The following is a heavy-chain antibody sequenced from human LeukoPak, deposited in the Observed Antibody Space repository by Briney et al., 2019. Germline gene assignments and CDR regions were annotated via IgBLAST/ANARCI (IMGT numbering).Heavy chain of an antibody. CDR3: ARVPGATDDY. D-gene: IGHD1-26*01. Sequence: GGSLRLSCAASGFTFSSYAMHWVRQAPGKGLEWVAVISYDGSNKYYADSVKGRFTISRDNSKNTLYLQVNSLRAEDTAVYYCARVPGATDDYWGQGTLVTVSS. CDR2: ISYDGSNK. J-gene: IGHJ4*02. CDR1: GFTFSSYA. V-gene: IGHV3-30-3*01.